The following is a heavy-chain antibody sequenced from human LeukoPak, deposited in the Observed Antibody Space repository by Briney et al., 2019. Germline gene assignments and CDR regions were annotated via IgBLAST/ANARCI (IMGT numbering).Heavy chain of an antibody. J-gene: IGHJ3*02. D-gene: IGHD4-17*01. CDR1: GVTFSSYS. Sequence: GGSLRLFCSASGVTFSSYSMNWVRQAPGEGLEWVSSISSSSSYICYADSVKGRLTIFRDNAKNSLYLQMNSMRAEDTAVYCCARDPNYGDLDAFDIWGQGTMVTVSS. CDR3: ARDPNYGDLDAFDI. V-gene: IGHV3-21*01. CDR2: ISSSSSYI.